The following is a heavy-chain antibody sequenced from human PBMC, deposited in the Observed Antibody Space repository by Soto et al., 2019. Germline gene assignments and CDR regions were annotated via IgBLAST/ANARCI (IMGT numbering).Heavy chain of an antibody. Sequence: GGSLRLSCAASGFTFSSYWMHWVRQAPGKGLVWVSRINSDGSSTSYADSVKGRFTISRDNAKNTLYLQMNSLRAEDTAVYYCARPYDFWSGYPYLWGQGTLVTVSS. CDR1: GFTFSSYW. CDR2: INSDGSST. V-gene: IGHV3-74*01. J-gene: IGHJ4*02. CDR3: ARPYDFWSGYPYL. D-gene: IGHD3-3*01.